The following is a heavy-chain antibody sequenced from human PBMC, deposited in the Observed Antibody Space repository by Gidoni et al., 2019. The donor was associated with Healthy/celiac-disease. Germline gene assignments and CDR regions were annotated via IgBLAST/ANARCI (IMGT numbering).Heavy chain of an antibody. CDR2: MNPNSGNT. V-gene: IGHV1-8*01. Sequence: QVQLVQSGAEVKKPGASVKVSCKASGYTFTSYDINWVRLATGQGLEWMGWMNPNSGNTGYAQKFQGRVTMTRNTSISTAYMELSSLRSEDTAVYYCARGHYYYDSSGYYLYYYYYYGMDVWGQGTTVTVSS. D-gene: IGHD3-22*01. CDR3: ARGHYYYDSSGYYLYYYYYYGMDV. J-gene: IGHJ6*02. CDR1: GYTFTSYD.